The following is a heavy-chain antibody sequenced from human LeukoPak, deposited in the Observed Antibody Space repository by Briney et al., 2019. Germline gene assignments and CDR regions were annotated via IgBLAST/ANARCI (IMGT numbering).Heavy chain of an antibody. CDR1: GFTFSSYS. J-gene: IGHJ5*02. CDR3: AGESYDSSGYYYL. Sequence: GGSLRLSCAASGFTFSSYSMNWVRQAPGKGLEWVSSIISSSSYIYYADSVKGRFTISRDNAKNTLYLQMNSLRAEDTAVYYCAGESYDSSGYYYLWGQGTLVTVSS. D-gene: IGHD3-22*01. V-gene: IGHV3-21*01. CDR2: IISSSSYI.